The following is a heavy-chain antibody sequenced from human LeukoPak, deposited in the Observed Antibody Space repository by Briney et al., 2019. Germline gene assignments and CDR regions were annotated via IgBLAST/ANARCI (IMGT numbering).Heavy chain of an antibody. V-gene: IGHV4-34*01. CDR1: GGSFSGYY. CDR3: ARSLYYDFWGGYSY. D-gene: IGHD3-3*01. J-gene: IGHJ4*02. CDR2: INHSGST. Sequence: PSETLSLTCAVYGGSFSGYYWSWIRQPPGKGLEWIGEINHSGSTNYNPSLKSRVAISVDTSKDQFSLKLSSVTAADTAVYYCARSLYYDFWGGYSYWGQGTLVTVSS.